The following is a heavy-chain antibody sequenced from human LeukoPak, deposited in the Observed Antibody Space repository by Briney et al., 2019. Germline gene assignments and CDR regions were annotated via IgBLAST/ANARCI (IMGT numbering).Heavy chain of an antibody. J-gene: IGHJ2*01. Sequence: GGSLRLSCAASGFTFSSYEMNWVRQAPGKGLEWVSYISSSGSTIYYADSMKGRFTISRDNAKNSLYLQMNSLRAEDTAVYYCARTRVVTRGGYWYFDVWGRGTLVTVSS. V-gene: IGHV3-48*03. CDR3: ARTRVVTRGGYWYFDV. CDR2: ISSSGSTI. D-gene: IGHD2-21*02. CDR1: GFTFSSYE.